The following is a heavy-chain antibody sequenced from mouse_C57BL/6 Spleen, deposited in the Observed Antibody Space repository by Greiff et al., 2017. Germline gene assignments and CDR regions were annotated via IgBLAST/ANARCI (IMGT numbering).Heavy chain of an antibody. CDR2: IDPSGSYT. V-gene: IGHV1-69*01. Sequence: QVQLQQPGAELVMPGASVKLSCKASGYTFTSYWMHWVKQRPGQGLEWIGEIDPSGSYTNYNQKFKGKSTLTVDKSSSTAYMQLSSLTSEDSAVYYCAIYYYGSSYWFAYWGQGTLVTVSA. CDR3: AIYYYGSSYWFAY. CDR1: GYTFTSYW. J-gene: IGHJ3*01. D-gene: IGHD1-1*01.